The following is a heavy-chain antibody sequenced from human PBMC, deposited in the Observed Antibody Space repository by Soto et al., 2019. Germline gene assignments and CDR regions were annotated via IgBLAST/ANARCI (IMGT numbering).Heavy chain of an antibody. CDR2: ISYDGSNE. Sequence: QAQLVESGGGVVQPGTSLRLSCAASGFTFNTYGMHWVRQAPGKGLEWVAFISYDGSNEYYADSVKGRFTISRDNSKNTVVLQMNSLRGEDTAVYYCAKSLAVAAGWFDPWGQGALVTVSS. J-gene: IGHJ5*02. V-gene: IGHV3-30*18. D-gene: IGHD6-19*01. CDR3: AKSLAVAAGWFDP. CDR1: GFTFNTYG.